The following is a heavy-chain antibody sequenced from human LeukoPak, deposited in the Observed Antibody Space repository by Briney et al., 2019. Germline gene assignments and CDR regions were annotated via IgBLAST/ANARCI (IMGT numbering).Heavy chain of an antibody. V-gene: IGHV3-11*04. J-gene: IGHJ4*02. Sequence: GGSLRLSCAASGFTFSDYYMSWIRQAPGQGMESVSHISTTGNSIYYADSVKGRFTISRDNAKNSLYLQMNSLRAEDTAVYYCARVRGSYSTDYWGQGTLVTVSS. CDR2: ISTTGNSI. D-gene: IGHD1-26*01. CDR3: ARVRGSYSTDY. CDR1: GFTFSDYY.